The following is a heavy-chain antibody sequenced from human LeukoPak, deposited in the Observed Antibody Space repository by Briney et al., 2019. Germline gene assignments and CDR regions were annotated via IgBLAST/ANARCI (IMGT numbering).Heavy chain of an antibody. CDR3: AKDAGYCSGGSCYSLSWYFDY. V-gene: IGHV3-23*01. Sequence: GGSLRLSCAASGFIFSSYAMSWVRQAPGKGLEWVSAISGGGGSTYYADSVKGRFTISRDNSKNTLYLQMNSLRAEDTAVYYCAKDAGYCSGGSCYSLSWYFDYWGQGTLATVSS. CDR2: ISGGGGST. CDR1: GFIFSSYA. D-gene: IGHD2-15*01. J-gene: IGHJ4*02.